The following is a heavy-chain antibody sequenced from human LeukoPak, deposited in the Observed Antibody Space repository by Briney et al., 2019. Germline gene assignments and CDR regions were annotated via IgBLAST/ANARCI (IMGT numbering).Heavy chain of an antibody. CDR1: GYTFTGYY. Sequence: ASEKVSCKTSGYTFTGYYIHWVRQAPGQGLEWMGRINPNSGGTNYAQKFQGRVTMTRDTSISTAYMELSRLTSDDTAVYYCARDLGDFWGQGTLVTVSS. CDR3: ARDLGDF. J-gene: IGHJ4*02. CDR2: INPNSGGT. D-gene: IGHD3-10*01. V-gene: IGHV1-2*06.